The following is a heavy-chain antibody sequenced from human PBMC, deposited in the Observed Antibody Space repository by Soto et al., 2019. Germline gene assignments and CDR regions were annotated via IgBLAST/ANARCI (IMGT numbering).Heavy chain of an antibody. CDR3: ARGSYYDSSGNDY. CDR1: GFTFSNYW. V-gene: IGHV3-74*01. CDR2: INGDGSIT. J-gene: IGHJ4*02. Sequence: EVQLVESGGGLVQPGGSLRLSCAASGFTFSNYWMHWVRQAPGKGLVWVSRINGDGSITSYADSVKGRFTISRDNAKNTLYLQMNSVRAEDTAVYYCARGSYYDSSGNDYWGQGTLVTVSS. D-gene: IGHD3-22*01.